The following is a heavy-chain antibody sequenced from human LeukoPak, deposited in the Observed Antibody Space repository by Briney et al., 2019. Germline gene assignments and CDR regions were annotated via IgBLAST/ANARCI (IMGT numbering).Heavy chain of an antibody. Sequence: SETLSLTCTVSGGSISSSSYYWGWIRQPPGKGLEWIGSIYYSGSTYYNPSLKSRVTISVDTSKNQFSLKLSSVTAADTAVYYCARGGVTDFRWGQGTLVTVSS. CDR3: ARGGVTDFR. CDR1: GGSISSSSYY. D-gene: IGHD5-18*01. J-gene: IGHJ4*02. V-gene: IGHV4-39*07. CDR2: IYYSGST.